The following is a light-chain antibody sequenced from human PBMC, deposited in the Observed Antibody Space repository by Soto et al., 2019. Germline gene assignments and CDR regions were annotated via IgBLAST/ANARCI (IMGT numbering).Light chain of an antibody. V-gene: IGKV3-20*01. CDR1: QSVSSSY. J-gene: IGKJ1*01. Sequence: ETVLTQSPGTLSLSPGERATLSCRASQSVSSSYLAWYQQKPGQAPRLLIYGVSSRATGIPDRFSGSGSGTDFTLTISRLEPEDFAVYYCQQYGSSPRFGQGTKVEIK. CDR2: GVS. CDR3: QQYGSSPR.